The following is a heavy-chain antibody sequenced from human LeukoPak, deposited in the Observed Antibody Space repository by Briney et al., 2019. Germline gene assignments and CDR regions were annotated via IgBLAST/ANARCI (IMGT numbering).Heavy chain of an antibody. CDR1: GFTFSNYG. V-gene: IGHV3-48*04. Sequence: GGSLRLSCAASGFTFSNYGMHWVRQAPGKGLEWVSYISSSGSTIYYADSVKGRFTISRDNAKNSLYLQMNSLRAEDTAVYYCARGGSYYYYYMDVWGKGTTVTISS. D-gene: IGHD1-26*01. CDR2: ISSSGSTI. CDR3: ARGGSYYYYYMDV. J-gene: IGHJ6*03.